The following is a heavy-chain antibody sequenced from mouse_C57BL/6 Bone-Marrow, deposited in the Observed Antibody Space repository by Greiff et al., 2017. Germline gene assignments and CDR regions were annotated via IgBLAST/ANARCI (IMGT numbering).Heavy chain of an antibody. J-gene: IGHJ1*03. CDR3: ARHFIYYYGSSYPYWYFDV. D-gene: IGHD1-1*01. Sequence: AASGVDFSRYWMSWVRRAPGKGLEWIGEINPDSSTINYAPSLKDKFIISRDNAKNTLYLQMSKVRSEDTALYYCARHFIYYYGSSYPYWYFDVWGTGTTVTVSS. CDR2: INPDSSTI. V-gene: IGHV4-1*01. CDR1: GVDFSRYW.